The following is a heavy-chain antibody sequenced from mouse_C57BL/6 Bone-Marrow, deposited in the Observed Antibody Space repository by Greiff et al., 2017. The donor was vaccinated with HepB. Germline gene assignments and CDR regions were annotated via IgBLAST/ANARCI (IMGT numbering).Heavy chain of an antibody. CDR2: IDPSDSYT. V-gene: IGHV1-69*01. CDR3: AREGLITFDV. Sequence: QVQLQQPGAELVMPGASVKLSCKASGYTFTSYWMHWVKQRPGQGLEWIGEIDPSDSYTNYNQKFKGKSTLTVDKSSSTAYMQLSSLTSEDSAVYYCAREGLITFDVWGKGTTVTVSS. J-gene: IGHJ1*03. D-gene: IGHD1-1*01. CDR1: GYTFTSYW.